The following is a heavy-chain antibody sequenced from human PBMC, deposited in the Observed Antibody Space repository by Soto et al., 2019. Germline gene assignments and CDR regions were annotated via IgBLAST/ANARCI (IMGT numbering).Heavy chain of an antibody. V-gene: IGHV3-49*04. Sequence: PGGSLRLSCTVSGFTFENYAISWVRQAPGKGLEWVGLIRNQSYSGATEYAASFKGRFTVSIDDSKNIAYLQMSSLKSEDSAVYYCTAAESPNVAYFFDSWGQGTLVTVSS. J-gene: IGHJ4*02. CDR1: GFTFENYA. D-gene: IGHD6-25*01. CDR3: TAAESPNVAYFFDS. CDR2: IRNQSYSGAT.